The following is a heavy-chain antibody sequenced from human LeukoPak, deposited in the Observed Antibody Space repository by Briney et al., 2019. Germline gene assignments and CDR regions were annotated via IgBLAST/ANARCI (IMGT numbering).Heavy chain of an antibody. V-gene: IGHV3-66*01. D-gene: IGHD2-21*02. J-gene: IGHJ4*02. CDR1: GFSISHYY. CDR2: IYTGGGT. CDR3: ARGQAYCGADCYSG. Sequence: PGGSLRLSGAASGFSISHYYMTWVRQTPGKGLDWVSVIYTGGGTNYGDSVKGRFTISRDNSKNTLYLQMNSLRADDTAIYYWARGQAYCGADCYSGWGQGTLVTVSS.